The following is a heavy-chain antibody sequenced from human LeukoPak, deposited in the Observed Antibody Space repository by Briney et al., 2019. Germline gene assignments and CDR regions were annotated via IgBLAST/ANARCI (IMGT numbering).Heavy chain of an antibody. CDR1: GFTFSSYA. D-gene: IGHD1-26*01. CDR2: ISGSGGST. CDR3: EKGYPNTGTYLQH. Sequence: GGSLRLSCPASGFTFSSYAMSWLRQAPGKGLEWVSTISGSGGSTYYADSVKGRFTISRDNSKNTLFLQMHSLRDENTAVYYCEKGYPNTGTYLQHWGQGTLVTVSS. V-gene: IGHV3-23*01. J-gene: IGHJ1*01.